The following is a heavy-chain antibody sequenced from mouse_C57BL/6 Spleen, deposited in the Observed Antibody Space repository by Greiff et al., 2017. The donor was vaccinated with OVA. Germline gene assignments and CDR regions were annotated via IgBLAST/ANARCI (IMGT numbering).Heavy chain of an antibody. CDR3: TRIYDGYYDYAMDY. CDR2: IRNKANNHAT. D-gene: IGHD2-3*01. CDR1: GFTFSDAW. Sequence: EVKVVESGGGLVQPGGSMKLSCAASGFTFSDAWMDWVRQSPEKGLEWVAEIRNKANNHATYYAESVKGRFTISRDDSKSSVYLQMNSLRAEDTGIYYCTRIYDGYYDYAMDYWGQGTSVTVSS. J-gene: IGHJ4*01. V-gene: IGHV6-6*01.